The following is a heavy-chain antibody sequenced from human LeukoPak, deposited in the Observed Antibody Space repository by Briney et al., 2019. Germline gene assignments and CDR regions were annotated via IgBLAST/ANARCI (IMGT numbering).Heavy chain of an antibody. D-gene: IGHD3-10*01. V-gene: IGHV1-2*02. J-gene: IGHJ4*02. CDR2: INPNSGGT. CDR1: GYTFIGYY. CDR3: ARVPTNMVRGVRVPDY. Sequence: ASVKVSCKASGYTFIGYYIHWVRQAPGQGLEWMGWINPNSGGTNYAQKFQGRVTITADKSTSTAYMELSSLRSDDTAVYYRARVPTNMVRGVRVPDYWGQGTLVTVSS.